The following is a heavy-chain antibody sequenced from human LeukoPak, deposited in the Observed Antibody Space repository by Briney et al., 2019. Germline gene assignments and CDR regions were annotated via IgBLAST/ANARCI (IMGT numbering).Heavy chain of an antibody. J-gene: IGHJ3*02. V-gene: IGHV4-38-2*02. CDR1: GYSISTGYY. CDR3: ARDLASPAFDI. D-gene: IGHD5-12*01. Sequence: SETLSLTCTVSGYSISTGYYWDWIRQPPGKGLEWIGTFYHGGSTYYNPSLKSRVTISVDTSKSQFSLNLTSVTAADTAVYYCARDLASPAFDIWGQGTMVTVSS. CDR2: FYHGGST.